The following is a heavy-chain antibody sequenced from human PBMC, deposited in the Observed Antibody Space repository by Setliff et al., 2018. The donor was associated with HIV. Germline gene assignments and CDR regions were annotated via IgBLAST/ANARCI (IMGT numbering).Heavy chain of an antibody. Sequence: SETLSLTCAVYVESFSGFYWSWIRQPPGKGLEWIGEINHSGSTNYNPSLKSLVTISVDTSKNQFSLKLTSVTAADTAIYYCARDPNYMDVWGQGTKGTSP. J-gene: IGHJ6*02. V-gene: IGHV4-34*01. CDR2: INHSGST. CDR1: VESFSGFY. CDR3: ARDPNYMDV.